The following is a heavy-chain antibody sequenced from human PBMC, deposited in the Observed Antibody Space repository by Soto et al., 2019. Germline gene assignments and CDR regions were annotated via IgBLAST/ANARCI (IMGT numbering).Heavy chain of an antibody. Sequence: QVQLVEFGGGVVQPGGSLRLSCAASGFSFSAYGMHWVRQSPGKGLEWVAVMSYDGSKKYYLDSVKGRFTISRDNSQNTLFLQMNTLRPEDSALYYCAELDTSGDMPTMAAAETHWGQGTLVTVSS. CDR2: MSYDGSKK. V-gene: IGHV3-30*18. J-gene: IGHJ1*01. CDR1: GFSFSAYG. CDR3: AELDTSGDMPTMAAAETH. D-gene: IGHD6-13*01.